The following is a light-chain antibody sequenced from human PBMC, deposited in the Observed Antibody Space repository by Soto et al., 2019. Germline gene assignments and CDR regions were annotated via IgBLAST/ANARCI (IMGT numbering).Light chain of an antibody. J-gene: IGKJ1*01. CDR2: KAS. Sequence: DIQMTQSSSTLSASLGDRVTITCGASQSISSWLAWYQQKPGKAPKVLIYKASTLKSGVPSRFRGNGSGTEVTLTISSLQPDDVETYYCQHYNSYSEACGQGAKVDIK. CDR3: QHYNSYSEA. V-gene: IGKV1-5*03. CDR1: QSISSW.